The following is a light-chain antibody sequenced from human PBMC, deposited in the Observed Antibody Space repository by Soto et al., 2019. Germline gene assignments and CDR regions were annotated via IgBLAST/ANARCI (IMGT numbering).Light chain of an antibody. CDR1: QSVSSN. Sequence: EIVLTQSPATLSLSPMERATLSCRASQSVSSNLAWYQQKPGQAPRLLIYGASTRATGIPARFSGSGYGTDFTLSISSLEPEDFAVYYCQQRLSWPITFGQGTRLEIK. CDR2: GAS. V-gene: IGKV3-11*01. CDR3: QQRLSWPIT. J-gene: IGKJ5*01.